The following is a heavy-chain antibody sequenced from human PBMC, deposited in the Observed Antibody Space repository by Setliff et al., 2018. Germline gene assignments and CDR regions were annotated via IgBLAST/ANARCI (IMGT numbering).Heavy chain of an antibody. CDR3: ARDPLTTNRRRAFDI. J-gene: IGHJ3*02. Sequence: SKTLSLTCTVSGGSISSGGYYWSWIRQHPGKGLEWIGYIYYSGSTYYNPSLKSRVTISVDTSKNQFSLKLSSVTAADTAVYYCARDPLTTNRRRAFDIWGQGTMVTVSS. V-gene: IGHV4-31*03. CDR1: GGSISSGGYY. CDR2: IYYSGST. D-gene: IGHD4-17*01.